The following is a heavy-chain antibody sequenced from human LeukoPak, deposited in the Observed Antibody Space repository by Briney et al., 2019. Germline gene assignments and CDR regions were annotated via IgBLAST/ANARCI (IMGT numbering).Heavy chain of an antibody. CDR3: TGIAVAGSLDDY. Sequence: KASEALSLTWTVSGGSISSSSYYWGGIRQPPGKGLEWIGSIYYSGSTYYNPSLKSRVTTSVDTTKNPYSLKLSSVTAADTTVYYCTGIAVAGSLDDYWGQGTLVTVSS. V-gene: IGHV4-39*01. J-gene: IGHJ4*02. CDR1: GGSISSSSYY. CDR2: IYYSGST. D-gene: IGHD6-19*01.